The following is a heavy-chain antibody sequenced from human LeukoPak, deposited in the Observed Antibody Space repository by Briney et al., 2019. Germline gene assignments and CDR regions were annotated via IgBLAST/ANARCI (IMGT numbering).Heavy chain of an antibody. CDR1: GYTFTGYY. CDR2: INPNSGGT. Sequence: ASVKVSCKASGYTFTGYYMHWVRQAPGQGLEWMGWINPNSGGTNYAQKFQGRVTMTRDTSISTAYMELSRLRSDDTAVYYCARVAGSSGCFDYWGQGILVTVSS. J-gene: IGHJ4*02. D-gene: IGHD6-19*01. V-gene: IGHV1-2*02. CDR3: ARVAGSSGCFDY.